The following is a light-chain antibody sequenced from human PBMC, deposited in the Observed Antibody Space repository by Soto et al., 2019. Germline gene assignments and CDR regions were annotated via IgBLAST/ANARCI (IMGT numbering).Light chain of an antibody. J-gene: IGLJ1*01. CDR2: EVS. CDR3: TSYAGSNNFNV. Sequence: SALTQPPSASGSLGQSVTISCTGTSSDVGAYNYVSWYQQHPGKAPKFMIYEVSKRPSGVPDRFSGSKFGNTASLTVSGLQAEDEADYYCTSYAGSNNFNVFGTGTTLTVL. CDR1: SSDVGAYNY. V-gene: IGLV2-8*01.